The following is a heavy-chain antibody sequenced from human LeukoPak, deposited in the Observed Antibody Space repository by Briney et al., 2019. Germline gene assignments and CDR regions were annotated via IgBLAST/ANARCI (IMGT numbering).Heavy chain of an antibody. J-gene: IGHJ6*03. V-gene: IGHV1-8*01. CDR3: AVAATPNYYYYYYMDV. CDR1: GYTFTSYD. CDR2: MNPNSGNT. Sequence: GASVNVSCKASGYTFTSYDINWVRQATGQGLEWMGWMNPNSGNTGYAQKFQGRVTMTRNTSISTAYMELSSLRSEDTAVYYCAVAATPNYYYYYYMDVWGKGTTVTVSS. D-gene: IGHD2-15*01.